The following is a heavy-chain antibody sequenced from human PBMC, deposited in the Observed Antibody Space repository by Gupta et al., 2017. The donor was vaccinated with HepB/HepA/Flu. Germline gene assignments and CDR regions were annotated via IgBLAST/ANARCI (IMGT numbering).Heavy chain of an antibody. Sequence: QVQLQESGPGLVTPSETLSLTCTVSGGSISSYYWSWIRQPPGKGLEWIGYIYYSGSTNYNPSLKSRVTISVDTSKNQFSLKLSSVTAADTAVYYCARLGCPSGGSCYQGSLFDPWGQGTLVTVSS. V-gene: IGHV4-59*08. J-gene: IGHJ5*02. D-gene: IGHD2-15*01. CDR1: GGSISSYY. CDR2: IYYSGST. CDR3: ARLGCPSGGSCYQGSLFDP.